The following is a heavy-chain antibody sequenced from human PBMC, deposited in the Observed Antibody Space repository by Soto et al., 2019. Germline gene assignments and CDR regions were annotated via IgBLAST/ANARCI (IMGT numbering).Heavy chain of an antibody. CDR1: GVSISSGGYY. V-gene: IGHV4-31*03. D-gene: IGHD3-3*01. J-gene: IGHJ5*02. CDR3: ASIFYDFWSGYYGRNWFDP. Sequence: PSETLSLTCTVSGVSISSGGYYWSWIRQHPGKGLEWIGYIYYSGSTYYNPSLKSRVTISVDTSKNQFSLKLSSVTAADTAVYYCASIFYDFWSGYYGRNWFDPWGQGTLVTVSS. CDR2: IYYSGST.